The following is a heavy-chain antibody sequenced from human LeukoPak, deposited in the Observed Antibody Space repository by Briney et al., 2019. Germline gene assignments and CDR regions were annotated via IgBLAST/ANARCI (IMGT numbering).Heavy chain of an antibody. CDR3: ARVMRYYYYMDV. CDR2: IYSGGST. Sequence: GGSLGLSCAASGFTVSSNYMSWVRQAPGKGLEWVSVIYSGGSTYYADSVKGRFTISRDNSKNTLYLQMNSLRAEDTAVYYCARVMRYYYYMDVWGKGTTVTVSS. V-gene: IGHV3-53*01. J-gene: IGHJ6*03. CDR1: GFTVSSNY.